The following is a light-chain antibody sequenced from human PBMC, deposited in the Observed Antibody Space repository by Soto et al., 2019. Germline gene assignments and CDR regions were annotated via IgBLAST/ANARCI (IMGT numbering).Light chain of an antibody. J-gene: IGKJ4*01. CDR2: GAS. CDR1: QSVSSSY. V-gene: IGKV3D-7*01. CDR3: QQDYNLPRGT. Sequence: PGERVTLSCRASQSVSSSYLTWYQQKPGQAPRLLIYGASTRATGIPARFSGSGSGTDFTLTISSLQPEDFAVYYCQQDYNLPRGTFGGGTKVEMK.